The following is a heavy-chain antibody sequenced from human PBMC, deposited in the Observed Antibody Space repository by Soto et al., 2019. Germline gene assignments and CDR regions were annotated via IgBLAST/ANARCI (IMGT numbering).Heavy chain of an antibody. J-gene: IGHJ1*01. CDR1: DESVTSPGNY. D-gene: IGHD2-15*01. CDR3: TLNHCAGGGCYDRDY. V-gene: IGHV4-31*11. CDR2: ISSGGSP. Sequence: VQLQESGPGLVKPSQTLSLTCAVSDESVTSPGNYWNWIRQRPDTGLEWIGYISSGGSPFYNPSLQSRVSLSLDTSNNIFSLTLNSVTAADTAVYYCTLNHCAGGGCYDRDYWGQGTRVTVSS.